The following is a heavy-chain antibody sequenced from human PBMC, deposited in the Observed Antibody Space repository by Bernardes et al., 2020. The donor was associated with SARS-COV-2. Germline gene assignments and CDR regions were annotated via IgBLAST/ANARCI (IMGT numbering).Heavy chain of an antibody. Sequence: GGSLRLSCAASGFTFRSSSMNWVRQAPGPGLEWVSYISSSSSAIYYAESVKGRFIISRDNAKNSLYLQMNSLRDDDTAVYYCARVVENNSAYYSTPLDSWGQGTLVTVSS. CDR2: ISSSSSAI. CDR1: GFTFRSSS. J-gene: IGHJ4*02. CDR3: ARVVENNSAYYSTPLDS. V-gene: IGHV3-48*02. D-gene: IGHD3-22*01.